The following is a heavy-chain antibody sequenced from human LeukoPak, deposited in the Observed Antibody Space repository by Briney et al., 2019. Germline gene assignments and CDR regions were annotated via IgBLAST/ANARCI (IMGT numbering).Heavy chain of an antibody. J-gene: IGHJ4*02. D-gene: IGHD3-22*01. Sequence: PSETLSLTCAVYGGSFSGYYWSWIRQPPGKGLEWIGEINHSGSTNYNPSLKSRVTISVDTSKNQLSLKLSSVTAADTAVYFCARGPPTDYYDSSGFYYVFDHWGQGTLVAVSS. CDR3: ARGPPTDYYDSSGFYYVFDH. CDR1: GGSFSGYY. V-gene: IGHV4-34*01. CDR2: INHSGST.